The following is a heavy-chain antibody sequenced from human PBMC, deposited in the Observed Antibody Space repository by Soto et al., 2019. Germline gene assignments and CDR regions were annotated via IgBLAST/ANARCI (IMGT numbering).Heavy chain of an antibody. CDR3: ARSTDLYCSGGSCYYYFDL. J-gene: IGHJ2*01. V-gene: IGHV4-39*01. Sequence: QLQLQESGPGLVKPSETLSLTCTVSGGSISSSSYYWGCIRQPPGKGLEWIGNIYYSGSTDYNPSLKSRVTISIDTSKNQFSVKLSSVTAADTAVYFCARSTDLYCSGGSCYYYFDLWGRGTLVTVSS. D-gene: IGHD2-15*01. CDR1: GGSISSSSYY. CDR2: IYYSGST.